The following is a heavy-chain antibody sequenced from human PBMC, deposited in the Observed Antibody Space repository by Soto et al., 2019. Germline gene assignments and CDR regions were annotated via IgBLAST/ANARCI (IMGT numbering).Heavy chain of an antibody. CDR1: GGSISSPNW. J-gene: IGHJ4*02. CDR2: MYPSGSS. Sequence: SETQSLTCAVSGGSISSPNWWSWYRQPPGKGLEWIGEMYPSGSSNRNPSLNSRVTISLDTSKNHFSLKLTSLTAADTAMYYCAREGFDHRTDYWGQGIPVTVSS. CDR3: AREGFDHRTDY. V-gene: IGHV4-4*02.